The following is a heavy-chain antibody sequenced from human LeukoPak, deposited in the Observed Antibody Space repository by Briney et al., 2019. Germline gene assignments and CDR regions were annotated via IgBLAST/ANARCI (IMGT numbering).Heavy chain of an antibody. J-gene: IGHJ4*01. D-gene: IGHD6-13*01. CDR1: GFTFSSYG. CDR2: IRYDGSNK. Sequence: PGGSLRLSCAASGFTFSSYGMHWVRQAPGKGLECVAFIRYDGSNKYYADSVKGRFTISRDNAKNSLYLQMSSLRAEDTAVYYCARDVTAAGLYFDLWGQGTLVTVSS. V-gene: IGHV3-30*02. CDR3: ARDVTAAGLYFDL.